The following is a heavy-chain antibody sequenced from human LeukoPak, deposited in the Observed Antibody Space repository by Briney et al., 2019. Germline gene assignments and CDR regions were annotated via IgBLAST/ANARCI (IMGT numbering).Heavy chain of an antibody. CDR2: INPNSGGT. D-gene: IGHD3-10*01. Sequence: ASVKVSCKASGCTFTGYYMHWVRQAPGQGLEWMGWINPNSGGTNYAQKFQGRVTMTRDTSISTAYMELSRLRSDDTAVYYCAREPLYGSGSYAFDIWGQGTMVTVSS. J-gene: IGHJ3*02. CDR1: GCTFTGYY. CDR3: AREPLYGSGSYAFDI. V-gene: IGHV1-2*02.